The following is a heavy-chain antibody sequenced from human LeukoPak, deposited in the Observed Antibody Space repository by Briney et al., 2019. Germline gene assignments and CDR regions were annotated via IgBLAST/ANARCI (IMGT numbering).Heavy chain of an antibody. CDR3: ARVAYYYDSSGYRD. D-gene: IGHD3-22*01. CDR2: IIPIFGTA. CDR1: GGTFSSYA. J-gene: IGHJ4*02. Sequence: SVKVSCKASGGTFSSYAISWVRQAPGQGLEWMGGIIPIFGTANYAQKFQGRVTITTDESTSTAYMELSSLRSEDTAVYYCARVAYYYDSSGYRDWGQGTLVTVSS. V-gene: IGHV1-69*05.